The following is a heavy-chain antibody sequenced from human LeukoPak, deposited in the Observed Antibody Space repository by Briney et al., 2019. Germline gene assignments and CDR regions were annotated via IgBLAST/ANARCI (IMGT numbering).Heavy chain of an antibody. CDR2: ISGSGSYI. Sequence: GGSLRLSCAASGFTFSSYSMNWVRQAPGKGLEWVSAISGSGSYISYADSMKGRFTISRDSAKNSVYLQMNSLRAEDTALYYCARDPSDSSTWTHFDYWGQGTLVAVSS. D-gene: IGHD6-13*01. V-gene: IGHV3-21*06. J-gene: IGHJ4*02. CDR1: GFTFSSYS. CDR3: ARDPSDSSTWTHFDY.